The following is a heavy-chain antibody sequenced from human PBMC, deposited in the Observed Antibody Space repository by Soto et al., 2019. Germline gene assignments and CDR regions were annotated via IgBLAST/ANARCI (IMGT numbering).Heavy chain of an antibody. CDR3: VSRPPGRY. CDR2: INHSGST. J-gene: IGHJ4*02. D-gene: IGHD6-6*01. V-gene: IGHV4-34*01. Sequence: SETLSLTCAVYGGSFSGYYWSWIRQPPGKGLEWIGEINHSGSTNYNPSLKSRVTISVDTSKNQFSLKLSSVTAADTAVYYCVSRPPGRYWGQGTLVTVSS. CDR1: GGSFSGYY.